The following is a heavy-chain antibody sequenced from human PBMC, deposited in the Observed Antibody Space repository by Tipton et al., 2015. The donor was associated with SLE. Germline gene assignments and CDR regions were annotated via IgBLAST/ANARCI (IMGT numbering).Heavy chain of an antibody. V-gene: IGHV3-33*08. CDR2: IWHDGSNE. CDR3: ASQLTILDAFDI. J-gene: IGHJ3*02. Sequence: SLRLSCAASGFTFSSYAMHWVRQAPGKGLEWVAVIWHDGSNEYYADSVKGRFTISRDNSKNTLYLQMNSLRAEDTAVYYCASQLTILDAFDIWGQGTMVTVSS. CDR1: GFTFSSYA. D-gene: IGHD1-1*01.